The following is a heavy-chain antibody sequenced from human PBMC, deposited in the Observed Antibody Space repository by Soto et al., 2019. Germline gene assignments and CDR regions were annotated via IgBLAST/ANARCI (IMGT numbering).Heavy chain of an antibody. V-gene: IGHV1-69*01. J-gene: IGHJ6*02. CDR1: GGTLSIYA. CDR2: IIAFYGTI. Sequence: QVHLVQSGAEVKKPGSSVRVSCKASGGTLSIYAISWVRQAPGQGLEWMGGIIAFYGTINYAQKFQGRVKTTADDSTSTAYMELTSLRSEDTAVYYCARAADGDYYYYDMDVWGQGTPVIVSS. CDR3: ARAADGDYYYYDMDV. D-gene: IGHD4-17*01.